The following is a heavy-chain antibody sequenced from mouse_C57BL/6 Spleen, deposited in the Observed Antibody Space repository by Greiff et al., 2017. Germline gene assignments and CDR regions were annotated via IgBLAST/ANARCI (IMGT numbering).Heavy chain of an antibody. D-gene: IGHD2-3*01. CDR1: GYAFSSSW. CDR2: IYPGDGDT. Sequence: VQLQQSGPELVKPGASVKISCKASGYAFSSSWMNWVKQRPGKGLEWIGRIYPGDGDTNYNGKFKGKATLTADKSSSTAYMQLSSLTSEDSAVYFCARSLYDGYYGDYWGQGTTLTVSS. CDR3: ARSLYDGYYGDY. V-gene: IGHV1-82*01. J-gene: IGHJ2*01.